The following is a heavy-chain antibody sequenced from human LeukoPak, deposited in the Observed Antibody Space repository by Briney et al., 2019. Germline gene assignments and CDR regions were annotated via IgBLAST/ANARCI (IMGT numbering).Heavy chain of an antibody. V-gene: IGHV2-5*01. D-gene: IGHD4-17*01. J-gene: IGHJ4*02. CDR1: GFSLTTGAVV. CDR2: IYGNDDK. Sequence: SGPTLVKPTQTLTLTCTFSGFSLTTGAVVVGRVRQPPGKALEWLTFIYGNDDKRYSPSLASRLTITKDTSKNEVVLTLSDMDYVDTAKYFCVHRTTVTSVDHWGQGILVTVPS. CDR3: VHRTTVTSVDH.